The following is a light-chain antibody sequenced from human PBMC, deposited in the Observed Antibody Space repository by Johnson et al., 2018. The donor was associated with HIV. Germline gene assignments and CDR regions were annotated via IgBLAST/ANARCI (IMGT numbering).Light chain of an antibody. CDR1: SSNIGNSY. Sequence: QSVLAQPPSVSAAPGQKVTISCSGSSSNIGNSYVSWFQQLPGTAPKLLIYENNKRPSGIPDRFSGSKSGTSATLGITGLQTGDEADYYCGTWDSSLSAGVFGTGTTVIVL. CDR2: ENN. J-gene: IGLJ1*01. CDR3: GTWDSSLSAGV. V-gene: IGLV1-51*02.